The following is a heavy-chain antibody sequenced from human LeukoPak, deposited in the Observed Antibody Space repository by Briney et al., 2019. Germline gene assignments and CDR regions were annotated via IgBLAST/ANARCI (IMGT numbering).Heavy chain of an antibody. CDR2: INHSGST. J-gene: IGHJ4*02. CDR1: GGSFSGYY. CDR3: ARGLLGYYDSSGYTGFDY. D-gene: IGHD3-22*01. V-gene: IGHV4-34*01. Sequence: SETLSLTCAVYGGSFSGYYWSWIRQSPGKGLEWIGEINHSGSTNYNPSLKSRVTISVDTSKNQFSLKLSSVTAADTAVYYCARGLLGYYDSSGYTGFDYWGQGTLVTVSS.